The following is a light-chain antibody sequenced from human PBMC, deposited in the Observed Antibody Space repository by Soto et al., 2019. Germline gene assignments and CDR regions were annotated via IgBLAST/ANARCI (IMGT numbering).Light chain of an antibody. CDR2: GAS. V-gene: IGKV3-15*01. CDR3: QQYNNWPPWT. CDR1: QSVSSY. J-gene: IGKJ1*01. Sequence: EIVLTQSPATLSLSPGERATLSCRASQSVSSYLAWYQQKPGQAPRLLIYGASTRATGTPARFSGSGSGTEFTLTISSLQSEDFAVYYCQQYNNWPPWTFGQGTKVDI.